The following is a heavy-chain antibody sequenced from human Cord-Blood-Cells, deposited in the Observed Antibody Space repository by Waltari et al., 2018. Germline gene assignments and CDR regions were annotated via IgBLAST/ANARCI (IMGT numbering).Heavy chain of an antibody. CDR2: IYPGDSDT. D-gene: IGHD3-3*01. Sequence: EVQLVQSGAEVKKPGESLKISCKGSGYSFTSYWIGWVRQLPGKGLEWMGIIYPGDSDTRYSPSFQGQVTISADKSISTAYLQWSSLKASDTAMYYCARSAGTYYDFWSGYDAFDIWGQGTMVTVSS. J-gene: IGHJ3*02. CDR1: GYSFTSYW. CDR3: ARSAGTYYDFWSGYDAFDI. V-gene: IGHV5-51*01.